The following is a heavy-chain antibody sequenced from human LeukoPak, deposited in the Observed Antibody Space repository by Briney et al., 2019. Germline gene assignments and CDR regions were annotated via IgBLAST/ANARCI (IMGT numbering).Heavy chain of an antibody. J-gene: IGHJ5*02. V-gene: IGHV4-4*08. Sequence: SETLSLTCTVSGGSISSYYWSWIRQRPGKGLEWIGRIYTSGSTNYNPSLKSRVTISVDTSKNQFSLKLSSVTAADTAVYYCARDPVSSSSGWFDPWGQGTLVTVSS. CDR2: IYTSGST. CDR3: ARDPVSSSSGWFDP. CDR1: GGSISSYY. D-gene: IGHD6-6*01.